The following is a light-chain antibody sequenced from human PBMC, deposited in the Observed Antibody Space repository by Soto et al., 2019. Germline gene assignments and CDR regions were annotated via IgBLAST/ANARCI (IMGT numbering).Light chain of an antibody. CDR3: QQYGSFPRT. Sequence: EIVLTQSPGTLSLSPGEGATLSCRASQSVAVSSLAWYQQTHGQAPRLLIHGASSRATGIPDRFSGSGSGTDFTLAISRLEPEDFGMYYCQQYGSFPRTFGQGTKVEIQ. CDR1: QSVAVSS. J-gene: IGKJ1*01. V-gene: IGKV3-20*01. CDR2: GAS.